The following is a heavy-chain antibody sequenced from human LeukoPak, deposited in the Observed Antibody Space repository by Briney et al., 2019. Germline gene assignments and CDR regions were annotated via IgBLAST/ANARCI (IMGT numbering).Heavy chain of an antibody. J-gene: IGHJ3*02. CDR1: GYTFTSYY. D-gene: IGHD3-3*01. CDR3: ARVGFGLVDAFDI. CDR2: ISPSGGST. V-gene: IGHV1-46*01. Sequence: ASVKVSCKASGYTFTSYYMHWVRQAPGQGLEWMGIISPSGGSTSYAQKFQGRVTMTRDTSTSTVYMELSSLRSEDTAVYYCARVGFGLVDAFDIWGQGTMVTVSS.